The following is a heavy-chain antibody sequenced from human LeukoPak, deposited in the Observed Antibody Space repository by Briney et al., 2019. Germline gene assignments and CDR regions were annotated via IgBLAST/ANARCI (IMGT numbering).Heavy chain of an antibody. CDR1: GGSISSGAYY. D-gene: IGHD1-20*01. CDR3: ARYITGTTRAFDI. J-gene: IGHJ3*02. V-gene: IGHV4-31*03. CDR2: IYYSGNT. Sequence: SQTLSLTCTVSGGSISSGAYYWSWIRQHPGKGLEYIGYIYYSGNTYYSPSLKSRVTISVDTSKNQFSLKLSSVTAADTAVYYCARYITGTTRAFDIWGQGTLVTVSS.